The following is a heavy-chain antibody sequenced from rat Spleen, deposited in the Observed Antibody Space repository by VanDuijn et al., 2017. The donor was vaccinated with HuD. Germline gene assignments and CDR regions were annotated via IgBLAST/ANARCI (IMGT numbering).Heavy chain of an antibody. V-gene: IGHV5-29*01. CDR3: ATQSIIRVPLFDY. CDR2: INYDGSRT. J-gene: IGHJ2*01. D-gene: IGHD4-3*01. Sequence: EVQLVESDGGLVQPGRSLKLSCAASGFTFTDYYMAWVRQAPTKGLEWVATINYDGSRTYYRDSVKGRFTISRDNTESTLYLQMDSLRSEDTATYYCATQSIIRVPLFDYWGQGVMVTVSS. CDR1: GFTFTDYY.